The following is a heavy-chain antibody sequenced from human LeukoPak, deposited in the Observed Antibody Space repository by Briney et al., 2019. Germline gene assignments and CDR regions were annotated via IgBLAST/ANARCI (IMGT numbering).Heavy chain of an antibody. CDR2: INHSGST. D-gene: IGHD6-19*01. CDR1: GGTFSGYY. J-gene: IGHJ4*02. CDR3: ARPSGWYGNYFDY. V-gene: IGHV4-34*01. Sequence: SETLSLTCAVYGGTFSGYYWSWIRQPPGKGLEWIGEINHSGSTNYNPSLKSRVTISVDTSKNQFSLKLSSVTAADTAVYYCARPSGWYGNYFDYWGQGTLVTVSS.